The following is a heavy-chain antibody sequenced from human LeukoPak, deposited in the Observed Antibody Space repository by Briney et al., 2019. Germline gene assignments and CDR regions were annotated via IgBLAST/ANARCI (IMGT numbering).Heavy chain of an antibody. CDR3: ATPDGSIAARPGRVTDPFDY. CDR2: IIPILGIA. J-gene: IGHJ4*02. CDR1: GGTFSGYA. Sequence: SVKVSCKASGGTFSGYAISWVRQAPGQGLEWMGRIIPILGIANYAQKFQGRVTITADKSTSTPYMELSSLRSEHTAVYYCATPDGSIAARPGRVTDPFDYWGQGTLVTVSS. D-gene: IGHD6-6*01. V-gene: IGHV1-69*04.